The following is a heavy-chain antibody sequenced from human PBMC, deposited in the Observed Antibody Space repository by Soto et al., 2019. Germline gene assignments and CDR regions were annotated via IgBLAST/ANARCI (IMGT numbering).Heavy chain of an antibody. CDR2: INHSGST. J-gene: IGHJ6*03. CDR3: ARGARITIFGVVIIPKGMDV. D-gene: IGHD3-3*01. V-gene: IGHV4-34*01. Sequence: SETLSLTCTVSGGSISSYYWSWIRQPPGKGLEWIGEINHSGSTNYNPSLKSRVTISVDTSKNQFSLKLSSVTAADTAVYYCARGARITIFGVVIIPKGMDVWGKGTTVTVSS. CDR1: GGSISSYY.